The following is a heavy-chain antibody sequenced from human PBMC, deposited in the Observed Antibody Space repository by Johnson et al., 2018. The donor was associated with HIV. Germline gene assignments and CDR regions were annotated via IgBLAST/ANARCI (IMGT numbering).Heavy chain of an antibody. V-gene: IGHV3-30-3*01. CDR1: RSTFSRYA. Sequence: QVQLMESGGGVVQPGRSLRLSCAASRSTFSRYAMHWVRQAPGKGLEWVAVISYDGNNKYYVDSVKGRFTISRDNSKNTLYLQMNSLRAEDTAVYYCARMGGATYAFDIWGQGTMVTVSS. D-gene: IGHD1-26*01. CDR2: ISYDGNNK. J-gene: IGHJ3*02. CDR3: ARMGGATYAFDI.